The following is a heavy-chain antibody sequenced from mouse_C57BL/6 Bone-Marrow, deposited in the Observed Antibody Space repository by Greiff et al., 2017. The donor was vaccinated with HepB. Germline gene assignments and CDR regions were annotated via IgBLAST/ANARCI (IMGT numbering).Heavy chain of an antibody. J-gene: IGHJ1*03. CDR2: IYPGGGYT. D-gene: IGHD2-1*01. CDR1: GYTFTNYW. Sequence: QVQLQQPGAELVKPGASVKLSCKASGYTFTNYWIGWAKQRPGHGLEWIGDIYPGGGYTNYNEKFKGKATLTADKSSSTAYMQFSSLTSEDSAIYYCARGNYYGNYRYFDVWGTGTTVTVSS. CDR3: ARGNYYGNYRYFDV. V-gene: IGHV1-63*01.